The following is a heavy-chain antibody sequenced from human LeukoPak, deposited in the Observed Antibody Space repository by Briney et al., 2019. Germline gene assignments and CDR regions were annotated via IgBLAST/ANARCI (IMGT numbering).Heavy chain of an antibody. CDR3: GRVDDTMVREVVGYYYGMDV. Sequence: GGSLRLSCAASGFTFSSCAMHWVRQAPGKGLEWVAVISFDGRNEYYADSVKGRFTISRDNSKNTLYLQVNSLRAEDTAVYARGRVDDTMVREVVGYYYGMDVWGQGTTVTVSS. V-gene: IGHV3-30*04. CDR2: ISFDGRNE. J-gene: IGHJ6*02. CDR1: GFTFSSCA. D-gene: IGHD3-10*01.